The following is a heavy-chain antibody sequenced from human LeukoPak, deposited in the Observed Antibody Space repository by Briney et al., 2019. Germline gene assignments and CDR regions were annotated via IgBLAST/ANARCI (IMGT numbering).Heavy chain of an antibody. Sequence: SETLSLTCSVSGXSISSNYWSWIRQPPGKGLEWIGNIYYSGSTNYNPSLKSRVTISVDTSKNQFSLKLSSVTAADTAVYYCARVQQQLLPFDYWGQGILVTVSS. CDR2: IYYSGST. CDR3: ARVQQQLLPFDY. CDR1: GXSISSNY. V-gene: IGHV4-59*01. D-gene: IGHD6-13*01. J-gene: IGHJ4*02.